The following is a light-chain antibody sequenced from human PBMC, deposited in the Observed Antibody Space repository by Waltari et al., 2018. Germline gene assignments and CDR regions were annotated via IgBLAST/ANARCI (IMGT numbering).Light chain of an antibody. CDR1: NSDIGAYNY. CDR2: DVN. V-gene: IGLV2-14*03. J-gene: IGLJ2*01. Sequence: QSALTQPASVPGSPGQSITISCTGTNSDIGAYNYVFWYQQYPGPAPNLIIYDVNGRPSGISVRFSGSKSGNTASLTISGLQAEDEADYYCSAHSASSTHVLFGGGTKLTVL. CDR3: SAHSASSTHVL.